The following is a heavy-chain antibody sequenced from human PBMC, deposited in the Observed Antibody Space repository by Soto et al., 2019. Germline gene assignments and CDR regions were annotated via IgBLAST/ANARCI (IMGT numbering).Heavy chain of an antibody. CDR2: IRNKAYGGTT. J-gene: IGHJ6*03. CDR1: GFSFGDYA. Sequence: GGSLRLSCTVSGFSFGDYAMAWVRQAPGKGLEYIGFIRNKAYGGTTEDAASVKGRFTISRDDSKSIAYLQMSSLKVEDTAVYYCTRGRVSGYDFRYMDVWGKGTTVTVSS. V-gene: IGHV3-49*04. CDR3: TRGRVSGYDFRYMDV. D-gene: IGHD5-12*01.